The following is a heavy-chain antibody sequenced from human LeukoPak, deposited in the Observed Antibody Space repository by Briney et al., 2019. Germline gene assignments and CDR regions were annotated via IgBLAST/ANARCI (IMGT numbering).Heavy chain of an antibody. V-gene: IGHV1-2*02. CDR3: ARVGTYGDYVDY. J-gene: IGHJ4*02. CDR1: GYTFTGYY. Sequence: ASVKVSCKASGYTFTGYYMHWVRQAPGQGLEWMGWINPNSGGTNYAQKFQGRVTMTRDTSISTAYMELSRLRSEDTAVYYCARVGTYGDYVDYWGQGTLVTVSS. D-gene: IGHD4-17*01. CDR2: INPNSGGT.